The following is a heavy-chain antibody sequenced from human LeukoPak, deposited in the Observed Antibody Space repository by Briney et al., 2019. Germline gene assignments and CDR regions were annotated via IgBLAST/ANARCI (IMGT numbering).Heavy chain of an antibody. CDR3: ATPYTSGWSLYFDN. CDR1: GFTFSSYA. Sequence: GGSLRLSCAASGFTFSSYAMSWVRQAPGKGLEWVSAISGSGGSTYYADSVKGRFTISRDNSKNTLYLQMNGLRAEETAMYYCATPYTSGWSLYFDNWGQGTLVTVSS. D-gene: IGHD6-19*01. V-gene: IGHV3-23*01. J-gene: IGHJ4*02. CDR2: ISGSGGST.